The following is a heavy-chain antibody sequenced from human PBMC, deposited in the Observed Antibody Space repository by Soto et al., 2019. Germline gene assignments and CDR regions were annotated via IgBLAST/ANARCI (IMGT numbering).Heavy chain of an antibody. CDR2: ISAYNGNT. J-gene: IGHJ3*02. V-gene: IGHV1-18*01. Sequence: ASVKVSCKASGYSFTSYGISWVRQAPGQGLEWLGWISAYNGNTNYAQELQGRVTMTTDTSTSTAYMELRSLRSDDTDVYYCARVWFGELTSAFDIWGQGTMVTVSS. D-gene: IGHD3-10*01. CDR1: GYSFTSYG. CDR3: ARVWFGELTSAFDI.